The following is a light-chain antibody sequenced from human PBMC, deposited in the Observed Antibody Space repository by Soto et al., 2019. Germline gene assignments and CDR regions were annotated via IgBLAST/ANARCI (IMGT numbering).Light chain of an antibody. CDR1: QGISTY. V-gene: IGKV1-9*01. CDR2: AAS. CDR3: QQLNDYPRT. J-gene: IGKJ1*01. Sequence: NQLTQSPSSLSASVGDRVTITCRASQGISTYLAWYQQKPGKAPKFLIYAASTLQSGVPSRFSGSGSGTDFTLTISSLQPEDFATYYCQQLNDYPRTFGQGTKVEIK.